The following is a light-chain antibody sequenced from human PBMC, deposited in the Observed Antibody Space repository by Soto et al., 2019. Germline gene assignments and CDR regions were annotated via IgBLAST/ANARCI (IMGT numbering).Light chain of an antibody. CDR3: QQRSNWPPPS. CDR2: DTS. Sequence: EFVLTQSPGTLSLSPCERATLSFSASQSVSSYLAWYQQKPGQAPRLLIYDTSNRATGIPARFSGSGSGTDFTLTISSLEPEDFAVYYCQQRSNWPPPSFGGGTKVDIK. J-gene: IGKJ4*01. CDR1: QSVSSY. V-gene: IGKV3-11*01.